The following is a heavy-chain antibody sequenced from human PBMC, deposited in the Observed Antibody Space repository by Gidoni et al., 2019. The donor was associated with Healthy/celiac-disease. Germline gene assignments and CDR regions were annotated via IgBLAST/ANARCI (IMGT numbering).Heavy chain of an antibody. CDR1: GGSFSGYY. J-gene: IGHJ4*02. CDR3: ARDPAEGDGSGSYYNATFDY. Sequence: QVQLQQWGAGLLKPSETLSLTCAVYGGSFSGYYWSWIRQPPGKGLEWIGEINHSGSTNYNPSLKSRVTISVDTSKNQFSLKLSSVTAADTAVYYCARDPAEGDGSGSYYNATFDYWGQGTLVTVSS. CDR2: INHSGST. D-gene: IGHD3-10*01. V-gene: IGHV4-34*01.